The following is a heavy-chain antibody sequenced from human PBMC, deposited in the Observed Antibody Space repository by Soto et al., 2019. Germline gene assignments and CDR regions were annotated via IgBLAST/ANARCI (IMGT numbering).Heavy chain of an antibody. Sequence: PGGSLRLSCAASGFTFSSYGMHWVRQAPGKGLEWVAVISYDGSNKYYADSVKGRFTISRDNSKNTLYLQMNSLRAEDTAVYYCAKYYYDRWGPFDYWGQGTLVTVSS. CDR1: GFTFSSYG. CDR3: AKYYYDRWGPFDY. V-gene: IGHV3-30*18. CDR2: ISYDGSNK. D-gene: IGHD3-22*01. J-gene: IGHJ4*02.